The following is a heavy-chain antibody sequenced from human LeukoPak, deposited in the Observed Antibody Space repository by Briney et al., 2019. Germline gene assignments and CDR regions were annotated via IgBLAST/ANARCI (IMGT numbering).Heavy chain of an antibody. J-gene: IGHJ4*02. CDR2: ISGSGDTT. Sequence: GGSLRLSCAASGFTFSSYAMSWVRQAPGKGLEWVSVISGSGDTTFYADSVKGRFTISRDDSKNTLYLQMNSLRAEDTALYYCAKDAIFGIVRFDNWGQGTLVTVSS. CDR3: AKDAIFGIVRFDN. D-gene: IGHD3-3*01. V-gene: IGHV3-23*01. CDR1: GFTFSSYA.